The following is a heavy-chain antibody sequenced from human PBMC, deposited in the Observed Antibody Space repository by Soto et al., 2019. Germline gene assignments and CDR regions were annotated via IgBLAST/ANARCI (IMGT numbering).Heavy chain of an antibody. CDR1: GYTFTSYD. V-gene: IGHV1-8*01. J-gene: IGHJ2*01. Sequence: QVQLVQSGAEVKKPGASVKVSCKASGYTFTSYDINWVRQATGQGLEWMGRMNPNSGNTGYAQKFQGRVTMTRNTSISTAYMELSSLRSEDTAVYYCARAPLPKQWLVSDWYFDLWGRGTLVTVSS. D-gene: IGHD6-19*01. CDR3: ARAPLPKQWLVSDWYFDL. CDR2: MNPNSGNT.